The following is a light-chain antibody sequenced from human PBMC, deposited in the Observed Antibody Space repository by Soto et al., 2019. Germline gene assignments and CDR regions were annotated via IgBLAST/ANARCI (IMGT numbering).Light chain of an antibody. V-gene: IGKV3-11*01. CDR2: DAS. CDR3: QQRSNSPPWIT. CDR1: QSVAGN. J-gene: IGKJ5*01. Sequence: EIVMTQSPATLSVSPGETATLSCRASQSVAGNLAWYQQKPGQPPRLLIYDASNRATGIPAKFSGSGSGTDFTLTISSLEPEDSAVYYCQQRSNSPPWITFGQGTRLEIK.